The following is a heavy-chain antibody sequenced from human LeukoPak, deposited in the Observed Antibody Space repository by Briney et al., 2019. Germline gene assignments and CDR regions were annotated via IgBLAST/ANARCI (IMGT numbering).Heavy chain of an antibody. V-gene: IGHV3-7*01. J-gene: IGHJ4*02. D-gene: IGHD5-24*01. CDR2: IKQDGSET. CDR3: ARETPRRGETRDGYR. CDR1: GFTFSNYR. Sequence: GGSLRLSCAASGFTFSNYRMSWVRQAPGKGLECLANIKQDGSETYYADSVKGRFTISRDNAKNSLYLQMNSLRAEDTAVYYCARETPRRGETRDGYRWGQGTLVTVSS.